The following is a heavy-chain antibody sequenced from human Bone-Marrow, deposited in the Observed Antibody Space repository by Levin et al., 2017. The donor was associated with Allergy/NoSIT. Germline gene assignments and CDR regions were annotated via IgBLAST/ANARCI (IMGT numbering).Heavy chain of an antibody. CDR3: ARLDFGGAPFDY. V-gene: IGHV5-51*01. CDR2: IYPADSDT. J-gene: IGHJ4*02. Sequence: KRGESLKISCKASGYVFTNNWIGWVRQMPGKGLEWMGSIYPADSDTRYSPSFQGQVTISADNSISTAYLQWGSLKASDTARYYCARLDFGGAPFDYWGQGTLVIVSS. CDR1: GYVFTNNW. D-gene: IGHD4-23*01.